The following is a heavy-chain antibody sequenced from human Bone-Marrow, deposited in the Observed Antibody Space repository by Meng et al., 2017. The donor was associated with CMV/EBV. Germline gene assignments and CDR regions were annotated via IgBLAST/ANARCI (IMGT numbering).Heavy chain of an antibody. CDR3: ARHSMTTI. CDR1: GYNFIDYD. V-gene: IGHV5-51*01. CDR2: ISPTDSGA. J-gene: IGHJ4*02. D-gene: IGHD5-24*01. Sequence: GESLKISCKASGYNFIDYDIGWVRQIPGKGLEWMGIISPTDSGARYSPSFEGQVTISVDKSVDTAYLQWTSLKASDTAMYYCARHSMTTIWGQGNRVNGAS.